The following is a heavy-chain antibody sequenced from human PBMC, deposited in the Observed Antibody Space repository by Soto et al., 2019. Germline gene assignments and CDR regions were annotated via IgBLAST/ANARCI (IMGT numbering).Heavy chain of an antibody. CDR2: ISASGDRT. J-gene: IGHJ4*02. CDR1: GFTFSSSP. Sequence: EVQLLDSGGGLVQPGGSLRLSCAASGFTFSSSPMSWVRQAPGKGLEWVSAISASGDRTYHTDSVRGRFTISRDNSKNTLYLQMSSLRAEDTAVYYCVKGGIFDWGQGTLVTVSS. V-gene: IGHV3-23*01. D-gene: IGHD6-13*01. CDR3: VKGGIFD.